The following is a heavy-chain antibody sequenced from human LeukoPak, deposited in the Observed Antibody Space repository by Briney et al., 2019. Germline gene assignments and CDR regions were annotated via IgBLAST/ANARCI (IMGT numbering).Heavy chain of an antibody. Sequence: GASVKVSCKVSGYTLTELSMHWVRQAPGKGLEWMGGFDPEDGETIYAQKFQGRVTMTRDTSTSTVYMELSSLRSEDTAVYYCARDLRYSSSWYAPSYWGQGTLVTVSS. CDR3: ARDLRYSSSWYAPSY. CDR2: FDPEDGET. D-gene: IGHD6-13*01. J-gene: IGHJ4*02. CDR1: GYTLTELS. V-gene: IGHV1-24*01.